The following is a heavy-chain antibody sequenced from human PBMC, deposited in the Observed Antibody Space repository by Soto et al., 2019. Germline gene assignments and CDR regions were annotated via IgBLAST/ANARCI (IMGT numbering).Heavy chain of an antibody. D-gene: IGHD3-10*01. J-gene: IGHJ6*02. Sequence: QVQLVQSGAEVKKPGSSVKVSCKASGGTLSNYALSWVRRAPGQGLEWVGGIIPIFGTSNYAQNFQGRVTITADESTSTAYMELSSLRSEDTAVYYCARGVRTGFYGMDVWGQGTTVTVSS. CDR3: ARGVRTGFYGMDV. V-gene: IGHV1-69*01. CDR2: IIPIFGTS. CDR1: GGTLSNYA.